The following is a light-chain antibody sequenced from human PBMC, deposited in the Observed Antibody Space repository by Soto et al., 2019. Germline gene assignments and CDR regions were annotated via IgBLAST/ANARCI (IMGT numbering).Light chain of an antibody. J-gene: IGKJ5*01. CDR1: QSVSSY. Sequence: EVVLSHSLATLSLTPGERATLSCRASQSVSSYLAWYQQKPGQAPRLLIYDVSIRATGVPARFSATGSETDFTLTISGLQSGDSAVYFCQQYNNWPFSFGQGTLPE. CDR3: QQYNNWPFS. V-gene: IGKV3-11*01. CDR2: DVS.